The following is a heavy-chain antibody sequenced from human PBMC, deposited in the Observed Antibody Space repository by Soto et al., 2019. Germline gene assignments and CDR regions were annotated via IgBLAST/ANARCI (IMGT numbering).Heavy chain of an antibody. CDR1: GDTFNFYT. CDR2: INPILSMS. D-gene: IGHD3-10*01. V-gene: IGHV1-69*02. CDR3: ATSYGSGYRAFDS. J-gene: IGHJ4*02. Sequence: QVQLVQSGADVQRPGSSVRVSCKASGDTFNFYTINWVRQAPGQGLQWMGRINPILSMSNYAPRFQGRVTMTADTSTSTAYRELSSLRSEDTAMYYCATSYGSGYRAFDSWGQGALVTVSS.